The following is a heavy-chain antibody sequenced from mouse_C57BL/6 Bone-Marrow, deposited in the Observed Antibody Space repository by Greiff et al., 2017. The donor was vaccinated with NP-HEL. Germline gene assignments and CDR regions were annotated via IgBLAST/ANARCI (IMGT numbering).Heavy chain of an antibody. CDR1: GFSFNTYA. CDR3: VSAYGSSLDY. Sequence: EVKLLESGGGLVQPKGSLKLSCAASGFSFNTYAMNWVRQAPGKGLEWVARIRSKSNNYATYYADSVKDRFTISRDDSESMLYLQMNNLKTEDTAMYYCVSAYGSSLDYWGQGTTLTVSS. V-gene: IGHV10-1*01. CDR2: IRSKSNNYAT. J-gene: IGHJ2*01. D-gene: IGHD1-1*01.